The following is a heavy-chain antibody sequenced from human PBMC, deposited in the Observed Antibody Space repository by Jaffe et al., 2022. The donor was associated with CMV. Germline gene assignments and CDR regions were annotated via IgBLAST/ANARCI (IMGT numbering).Heavy chain of an antibody. CDR2: IIPILGIA. CDR1: GGTFSSYA. Sequence: QVQLVQSGAEVKKPGSSVKVSCKASGGTFSSYAISWVRQAPGQGLEWMGRIIPILGIANYAQKFQGRVTITADKSTSTAYMELSSLRSEDTAVYYCAIPLWFGELFVAGNAFDIWGQGTMVTVSS. J-gene: IGHJ3*02. V-gene: IGHV1-69*09. CDR3: AIPLWFGELFVAGNAFDI. D-gene: IGHD3-10*01.